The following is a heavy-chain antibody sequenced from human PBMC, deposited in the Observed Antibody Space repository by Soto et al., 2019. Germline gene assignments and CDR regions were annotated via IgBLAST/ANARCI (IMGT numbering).Heavy chain of an antibody. CDR3: ARDLKEYCSDGKCNWFDP. CDR1: GASISTYY. J-gene: IGHJ5*02. D-gene: IGHD2-15*01. Sequence: SETLSLTCTVSGASISTYYWSWIRQPPGKGLEWIGYISYSGSTNYNPSLKSRVTISFDASKNEISLQVRSATAADAAVYYCARDLKEYCSDGKCNWFDPWGQGTLVTSPQ. CDR2: ISYSGST. V-gene: IGHV4-59*01.